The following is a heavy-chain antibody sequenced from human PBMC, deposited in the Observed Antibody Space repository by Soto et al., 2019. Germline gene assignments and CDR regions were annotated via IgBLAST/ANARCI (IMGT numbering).Heavy chain of an antibody. CDR3: ARDRGYSSGWYYFRAFDI. CDR1: GFAFSCYW. Sequence: GGSLRLSCAASGFAFSCYWMSWVRQAPGKGLEWVANIKQDGSEKYYVDSVKGRFTISRDNAKNSLYLQMNSLRAEDTAVYYCARDRGYSSGWYYFRAFDIWGQGTMVTVSS. D-gene: IGHD6-19*01. V-gene: IGHV3-7*05. CDR2: IKQDGSEK. J-gene: IGHJ3*02.